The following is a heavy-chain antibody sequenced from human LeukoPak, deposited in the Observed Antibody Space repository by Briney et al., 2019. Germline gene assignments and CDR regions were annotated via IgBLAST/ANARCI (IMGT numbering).Heavy chain of an antibody. CDR2: ISGYNGNT. Sequence: GASVKVSCKASGYTFTRNGITWVRQAPGQGLEWMGWISGYNGNTVYAQMFRDRVTMTTDTSTSTAYMELRSLRSDDTAVYYCAGSGHCSGTSCYAEGVDYWGQGTLVTVSS. CDR3: AGSGHCSGTSCYAEGVDY. D-gene: IGHD2-2*01. CDR1: GYTFTRNG. V-gene: IGHV1-18*01. J-gene: IGHJ4*02.